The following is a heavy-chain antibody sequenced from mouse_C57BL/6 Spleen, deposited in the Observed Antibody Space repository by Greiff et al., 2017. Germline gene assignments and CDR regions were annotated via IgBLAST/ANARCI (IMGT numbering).Heavy chain of an antibody. CDR1: GFTFSDAW. V-gene: IGHV6-6*01. CDR3: TRSQRVYYFDY. CDR2: IRNKANNYAT. Sequence: EVKLVESGGGLVQPGGSMKLSCAASGFTFSDAWMDWVRQSPEKGLEWVAEIRNKANNYATYYAESVKGRFTISRDDSKSSVYLQMNSLRAEDTGIYYCTRSQRVYYFDYWGQGTTLTVSS. J-gene: IGHJ2*01.